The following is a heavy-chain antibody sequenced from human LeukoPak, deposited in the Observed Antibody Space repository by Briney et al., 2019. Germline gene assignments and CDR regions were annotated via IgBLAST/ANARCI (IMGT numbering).Heavy chain of an antibody. V-gene: IGHV3-23*01. J-gene: IGHJ4*02. CDR3: ARERESYYDSSGYLFDY. CDR2: ISGSGGST. CDR1: GFTFSSYA. D-gene: IGHD3-22*01. Sequence: PGGSLRLSCAASGFTFSSYAMSWVRQAPGKGLEWVSAISGSGGSTYYADSVKGRFTISRDNAKNSLYLQMNSLRAEDTAVYYCARERESYYDSSGYLFDYWGQGTLVTVSS.